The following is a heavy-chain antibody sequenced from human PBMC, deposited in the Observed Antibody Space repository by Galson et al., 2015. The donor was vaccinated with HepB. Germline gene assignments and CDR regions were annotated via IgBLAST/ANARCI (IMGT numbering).Heavy chain of an antibody. CDR2: IWYDGSNK. Sequence: SLRLSCAASGFTFSSYGMHWVRQAPGKGLEWVAVIWYDGSNKYYADSVKGRFTIPRDNSKNTLYLQMNSLRAEDTAVYYCARDYDILTGYYFDYWGQGTLVTVSS. CDR3: ARDYDILTGYYFDY. CDR1: GFTFSSYG. J-gene: IGHJ4*02. V-gene: IGHV3-33*08. D-gene: IGHD3-9*01.